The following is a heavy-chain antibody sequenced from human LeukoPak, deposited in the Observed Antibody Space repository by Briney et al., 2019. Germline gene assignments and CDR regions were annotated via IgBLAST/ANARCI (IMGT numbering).Heavy chain of an antibody. CDR1: GFTFSTYE. D-gene: IGHD3-22*01. CDR3: ARLLDISDH. CDR2: ITGSGSTK. V-gene: IGHV3-48*03. J-gene: IGHJ4*02. Sequence: GSLRLSCVASGFTFSTYEMNWVRQAPGKGLEWLSYITGSGSTKYYADSVRGRFTISRDNSKNSLYLQINSLRAEDTAVYYCARLLDISDHWGQGTLVTVSS.